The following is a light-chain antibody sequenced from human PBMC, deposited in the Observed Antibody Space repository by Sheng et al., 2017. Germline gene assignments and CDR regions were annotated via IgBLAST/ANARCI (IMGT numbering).Light chain of an antibody. CDR1: QRLSSN. J-gene: IGKJ1*01. V-gene: IGKV3-15*01. Sequence: ENVLTQSPGTLSLSPGERATLSCRASQRLSSNLAWYQQKPGQAPRLLIYGASTRATGIPARFSGRGSGTDFTLTISSLQSEDFAFYYCQQYDTWPRTFGQGTKVEIK. CDR3: QQYDTWPRT. CDR2: GAS.